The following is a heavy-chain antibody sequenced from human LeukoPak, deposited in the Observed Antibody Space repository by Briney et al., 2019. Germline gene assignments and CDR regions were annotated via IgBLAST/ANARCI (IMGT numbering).Heavy chain of an antibody. CDR3: ARARSWELPPGY. J-gene: IGHJ4*02. CDR1: GFTFSSYS. D-gene: IGHD1-26*01. V-gene: IGHV3-21*01. CDR2: ISSSSSYI. Sequence: GGSLRLSCAASGFTFSSYSMNWVRQAPGKGLEWVSSISSSSSYIYYADSVKGRFTISRDNAKNSLYLQMNSLRAEDTAVYYCARARSWELPPGYWGQGTPVTVSS.